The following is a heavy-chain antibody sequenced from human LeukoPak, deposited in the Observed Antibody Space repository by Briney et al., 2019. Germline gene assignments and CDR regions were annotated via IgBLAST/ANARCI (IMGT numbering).Heavy chain of an antibody. D-gene: IGHD6-6*01. CDR2: ISGSSSTI. CDR1: GFTLSSYS. J-gene: IGHJ4*02. CDR3: ARDSSSQLLGY. V-gene: IGHV3-48*01. Sequence: PGGSLRLSCAASGFTLSSYSMNWVRQAPGKGLEWVSYISGSSSTIYYADSVKGRFTISRDNAKNSLYLQMNSLRAEDTAVYYCARDSSSQLLGYWGQGTLVTVSS.